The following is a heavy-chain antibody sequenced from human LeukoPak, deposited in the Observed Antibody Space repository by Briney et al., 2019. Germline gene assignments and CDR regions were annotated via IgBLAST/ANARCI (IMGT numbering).Heavy chain of an antibody. V-gene: IGHV4-39*07. J-gene: IGHJ4*02. CDR3: ARGAPPQN. Sequence: SETLSLTCAVSGGSISSGGYYWGWIRQPPGKGLEWIGSVYYTGASYYNPSLKSRVTISIATSKKHFSLKLTSVTAADTAVYYCARGAPPQNWGQGTLVTVSS. CDR1: GGSISSGGYY. CDR2: VYYTGAS.